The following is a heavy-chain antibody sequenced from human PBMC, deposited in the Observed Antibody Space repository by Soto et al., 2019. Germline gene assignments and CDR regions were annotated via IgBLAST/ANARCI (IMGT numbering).Heavy chain of an antibody. CDR1: GFTFSSYA. V-gene: IGHV3-30-3*01. CDR3: ARPLGIAARPDYYYGMDV. D-gene: IGHD6-6*01. J-gene: IGHJ6*02. CDR2: ISYDGSNK. Sequence: GALRLSCAASGFTFSSYAMHWVRQAPGKGLEWVAVISYDGSNKYYADSVKGRFTISRDNSKNTLYLQMNSLRAEDTAVYYCARPLGIAARPDYYYGMDVWGQGTTVTVSS.